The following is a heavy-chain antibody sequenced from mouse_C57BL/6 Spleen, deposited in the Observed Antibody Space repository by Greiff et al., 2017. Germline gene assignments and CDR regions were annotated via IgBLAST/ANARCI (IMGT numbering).Heavy chain of an antibody. Sequence: EVTVVESGGGLVKPGGSLKLSCAASGFTFSDYGMHWDRQAPEKGLEWVAYISSGSSTIYYADTVKGRFTISRDNAKNTLFLQMTSLRSEDTAMYYCATYYSNLYYFDDWGQGTTRTVAS. D-gene: IGHD2-5*01. J-gene: IGHJ2*01. CDR1: GFTFSDYG. CDR2: ISSGSSTI. V-gene: IGHV5-17*01. CDR3: ATYYSNLYYFDD.